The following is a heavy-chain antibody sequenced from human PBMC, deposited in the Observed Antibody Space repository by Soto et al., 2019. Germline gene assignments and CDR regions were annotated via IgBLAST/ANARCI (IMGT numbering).Heavy chain of an antibody. CDR1: GSTFSSDV. V-gene: IGHV3-23*01. CDR2: ISGGTT. J-gene: IGHJ6*02. Sequence: EVQLLEYGGGLVQPGGSLRLSCVASGSTFSSDVMSWVRQAPGKGLEWVSGISGGTTYYADSVQGRFTISRDNFKNTLFLQMNSLRAEDTAVYRCATRERVTSGSSHFYGTDVWGQGTTATVSS. CDR3: ATRERVTSGSSHFYGTDV. D-gene: IGHD1-26*01.